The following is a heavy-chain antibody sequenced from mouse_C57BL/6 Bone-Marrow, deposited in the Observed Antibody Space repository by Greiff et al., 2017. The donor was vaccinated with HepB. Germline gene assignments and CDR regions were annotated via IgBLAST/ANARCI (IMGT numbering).Heavy chain of an antibody. CDR1: GYTFTSYW. V-gene: IGHV1-72*01. J-gene: IGHJ3*01. CDR3: ARSKGNMVTTSWFAY. D-gene: IGHD2-2*01. CDR2: IDPNSGGT. Sequence: QVQLQQPGAELVKPGASVKLSCKASGYTFTSYWMHWVKQRPGRGLEWIGRIDPNSGGTKYNEKFKSKATLTVDKPSSTAYMQLSSLTSEDSAVYYCARSKGNMVTTSWFAYWGQGTLVTVSA.